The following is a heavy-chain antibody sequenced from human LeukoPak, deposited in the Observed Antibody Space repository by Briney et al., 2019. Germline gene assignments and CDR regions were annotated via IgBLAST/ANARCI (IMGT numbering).Heavy chain of an antibody. CDR2: IYASGSA. D-gene: IGHD3-16*01. CDR3: ARHGDFGDTDAFDI. J-gene: IGHJ3*02. V-gene: IGHV4-4*09. CDR1: GGSVSGHY. Sequence: SETLSLTCAVSGGSVSGHYWDWIRQPPGKGLEWIGYIYASGSANYHPSLKSRVTISLDTSKNQFSLRLSSVTAADTAMYYCARHGDFGDTDAFDIWGQGTMVTVSS.